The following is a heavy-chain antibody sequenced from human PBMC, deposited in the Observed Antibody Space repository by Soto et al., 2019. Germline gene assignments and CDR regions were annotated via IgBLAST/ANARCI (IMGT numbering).Heavy chain of an antibody. V-gene: IGHV3-23*01. Sequence: PGGSLRLSCAASGFTFSSYAMSWVRQAPGKGLEWVSAISGSGGSTYYADSVKGRFTISRDNSKNTLYLQMNSLRAEDTAVYYCAKHIAAAGPYYYYYYMDVWGKGTTVTVSS. CDR1: GFTFSSYA. CDR3: AKHIAAAGPYYYYYYMDV. D-gene: IGHD6-13*01. J-gene: IGHJ6*03. CDR2: ISGSGGST.